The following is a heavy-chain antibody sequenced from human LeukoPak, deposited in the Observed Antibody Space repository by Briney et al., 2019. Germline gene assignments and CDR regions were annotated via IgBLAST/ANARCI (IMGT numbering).Heavy chain of an antibody. V-gene: IGHV1-18*01. J-gene: IGHJ4*02. CDR3: AKDIHPGLDSGASCCFDY. CDR1: GYTFSRHG. D-gene: IGHD3-22*01. CDR2: VSGYNGNT. Sequence: ASVKVSFKTSGYTFSRHGLTWVRQAPGQGLEWMGWVSGYNGNTNYAQNVQGRVTMTTDTSTNTAYMELRSLRSDDTAVYYCAKDIHPGLDSGASCCFDYWGQGTPVTVSS.